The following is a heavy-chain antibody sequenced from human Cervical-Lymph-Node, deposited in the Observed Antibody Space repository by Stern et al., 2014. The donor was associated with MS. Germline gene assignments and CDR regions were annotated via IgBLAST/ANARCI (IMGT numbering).Heavy chain of an antibody. J-gene: IGHJ5*02. CDR1: GFTFSGSA. CDR3: TSPLAAAGTSDWFDP. D-gene: IGHD6-13*01. CDR2: IRSKANSYAT. Sequence: EMQLVESGGGLVQPGGSVKLSCAASGFTFSGSAMHWVRQASGKGLEWFARIRSKANSYATAYAASVKGRFTISRDDSKNTAYLQMNSLKTEDTAVYYCTSPLAAAGTSDWFDPWGQGTLVTVSS. V-gene: IGHV3-73*02.